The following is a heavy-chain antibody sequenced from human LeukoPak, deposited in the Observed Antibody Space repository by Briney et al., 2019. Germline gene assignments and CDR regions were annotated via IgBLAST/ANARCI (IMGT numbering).Heavy chain of an antibody. D-gene: IGHD2-15*01. Sequence: GGSLRLSRAASGFTFSSYAMTWVRQAPRKGLEWVSSISGTGGSTFYADSVKGRFTISRDNSKNTLHLQMNSLRAEDTAIYYCAKEREAYCSGGSCYGSDKLFPADYWGQGTLVTVSS. V-gene: IGHV3-23*01. CDR2: ISGTGGST. CDR3: AKEREAYCSGGSCYGSDKLFPADY. CDR1: GFTFSSYA. J-gene: IGHJ4*02.